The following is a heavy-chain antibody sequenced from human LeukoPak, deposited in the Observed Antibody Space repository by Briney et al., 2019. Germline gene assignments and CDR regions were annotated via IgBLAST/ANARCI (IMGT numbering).Heavy chain of an antibody. D-gene: IGHD3-9*01. CDR3: LRVRGLGDFNSFDP. CDR1: GGAISSESCC. CDR2: IYTSGIT. J-gene: IGHJ5*02. Sequence: PSETLSLTCTVPGGAISSESCCWSWIRQPAGKGLEWIGRIYTSGITNYNPSLKSRVTISVDTSKSQFSLNLSSVTAADTAVYCCLRVRGLGDFNSFDPWGPGTLVTVSA. V-gene: IGHV4-61*02.